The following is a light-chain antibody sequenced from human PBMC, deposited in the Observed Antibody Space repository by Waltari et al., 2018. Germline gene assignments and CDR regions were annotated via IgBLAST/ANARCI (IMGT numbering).Light chain of an antibody. V-gene: IGLV2-14*01. CDR3: SSYTSTYTPYV. Sequence: QSALTQPASVSGSPGQSITISCTGTSSDVGGYSYVSWYQQHPGKAPKLMSYDVSNRPSGVSKRFSGSKSGNTASLTISGLQAEDEADYYCSSYTSTYTPYVFGTGTKVTVL. CDR2: DVS. CDR1: SSDVGGYSY. J-gene: IGLJ1*01.